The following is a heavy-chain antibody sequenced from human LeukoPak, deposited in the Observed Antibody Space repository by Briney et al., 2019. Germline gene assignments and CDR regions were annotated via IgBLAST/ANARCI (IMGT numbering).Heavy chain of an antibody. CDR3: SVGVYYYYGMYV. CDR2: ISYDGSNK. V-gene: IGHV3-30*03. CDR1: GFTFSSCG. D-gene: IGHD3-10*01. J-gene: IGHJ6*02. Sequence: GGSLRLSCAASGFTFSSCGMHWVRQAPGKGLEWVAVISYDGSNKYYADSVKGRFTISRDNSKNTLYLQMNSLRAEDTAVYYCSVGVYYYYGMYVWGQGTTVTVSS.